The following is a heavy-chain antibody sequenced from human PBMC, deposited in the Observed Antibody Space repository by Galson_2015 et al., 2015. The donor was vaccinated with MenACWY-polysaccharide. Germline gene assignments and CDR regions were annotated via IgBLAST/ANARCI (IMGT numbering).Heavy chain of an antibody. CDR2: IKKSGTEI. CDR3: ARARSWSGYFAFDF. Sequence: SLRLSCAASGFTFSGSWMTWIRQAPGKGLEWVATIKKSGTEIYYVDSLEGQFTVSRDNAKNSMYLQMNSLRDEDTAVYYCARARSWSGYFAFDFWGQGTMVTVSS. V-gene: IGHV3-7*01. D-gene: IGHD3-3*01. CDR1: GFTFSGSW. J-gene: IGHJ3*01.